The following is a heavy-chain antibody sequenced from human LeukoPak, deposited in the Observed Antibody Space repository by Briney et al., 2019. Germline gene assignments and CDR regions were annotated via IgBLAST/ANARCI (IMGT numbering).Heavy chain of an antibody. CDR3: AREGPGFDF. D-gene: IGHD1-14*01. Sequence: SQTLSLTCAISRDSVSTNNAACNWIRQSPSRGLEWLGRTYYRSKCYHDYAVSFTSRITISPDTSKNQFSLKLNAVTPEDTAVYYCAREGPGFDFWGQGTLVTVSS. CDR2: TYYRSKCYH. J-gene: IGHJ4*02. V-gene: IGHV6-1*01. CDR1: RDSVSTNNAA.